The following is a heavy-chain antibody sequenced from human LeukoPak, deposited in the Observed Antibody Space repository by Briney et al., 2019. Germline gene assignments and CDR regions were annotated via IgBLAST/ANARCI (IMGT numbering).Heavy chain of an antibody. CDR3: ARVYLDVDFWSGYYLLDY. CDR2: IWYDGTNK. V-gene: IGHV3-33*01. Sequence: PGGSLRLSCAASGFTFRSHGMHWVRQAPGKGLEWVAVIWYDGTNKYYADSVKGRFTISRDNSKNTLYLQMNSLRAEDTAVYYCARVYLDVDFWSGYYLLDYWGQGTLVTVSS. CDR1: GFTFRSHG. D-gene: IGHD3-3*01. J-gene: IGHJ4*02.